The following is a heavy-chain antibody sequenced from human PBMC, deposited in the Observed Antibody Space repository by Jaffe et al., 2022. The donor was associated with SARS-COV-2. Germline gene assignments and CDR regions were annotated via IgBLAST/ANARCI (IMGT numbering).Heavy chain of an antibody. CDR2: IYPGDSDT. CDR1: GYSFTSYW. J-gene: IGHJ3*02. D-gene: IGHD3-22*01. V-gene: IGHV5-51*01. Sequence: EVQLVQSGAEVKKPGESLKISCKGSGYSFTSYWIGWVRQMPGKGLEWMGIIYPGDSDTRYSPSFQGQVTISADKSISTAYLQWSSLKASDTAMYYCAGHYYDRESSDAFDIWGQGTMVTVSS. CDR3: AGHYYDRESSDAFDI.